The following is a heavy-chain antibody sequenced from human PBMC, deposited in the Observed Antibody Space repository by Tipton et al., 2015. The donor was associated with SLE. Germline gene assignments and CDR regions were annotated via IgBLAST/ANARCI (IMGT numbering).Heavy chain of an antibody. V-gene: IGHV4-59*01. CDR2: IYYSGST. Sequence: TLSLTCTVSGGSISSCYWSWIRRPPGKGLEWIGYIYYSGSTNYNPSLKSRVTISVDTSKNQFSLKLSSVTAADTAVYYCARTIFGVDRGYYFDYWGQGTLVTVSS. CDR1: GGSISSCY. J-gene: IGHJ4*02. D-gene: IGHD3-3*01. CDR3: ARTIFGVDRGYYFDY.